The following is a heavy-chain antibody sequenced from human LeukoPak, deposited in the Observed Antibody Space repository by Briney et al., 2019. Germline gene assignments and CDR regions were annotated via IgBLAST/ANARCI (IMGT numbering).Heavy chain of an antibody. CDR3: TRAGGDSWYFDY. J-gene: IGHJ4*02. CDR1: GDSVSSNSAA. CDR2: TYYRSKWYN. Sequence: SQTLSLTCAISGDSVSSNSAAWNWIRQFPSGGLEWLGRTYYRSKWYNDYAISVKSRITINPDTSKNQFSLQLNSVTPDDTAVYYCTRAGGDSWYFDYWGQGTLVTVSS. D-gene: IGHD2-21*02. V-gene: IGHV6-1*01.